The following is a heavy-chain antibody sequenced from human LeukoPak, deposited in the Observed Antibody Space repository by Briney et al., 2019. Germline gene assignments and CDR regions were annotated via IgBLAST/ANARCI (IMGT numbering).Heavy chain of an antibody. CDR2: IYYSGST. D-gene: IGHD2-21*02. V-gene: IGHV4-61*01. J-gene: IGHJ6*03. CDR1: GYSISSGYY. Sequence: SETLSLTCTVSGYSISSGYYWSWIRQPPGKGLEWIGYIYYSGSTNYNPSLKSRVTISVDTSKNQFSLKLSSVTAADTAVYYCATGDARSSSDYYYMDVWGKGTTVTISS. CDR3: ATGDARSSSDYYYMDV.